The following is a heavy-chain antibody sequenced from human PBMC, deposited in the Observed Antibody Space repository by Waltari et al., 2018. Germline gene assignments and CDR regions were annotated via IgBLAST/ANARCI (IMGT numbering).Heavy chain of an antibody. CDR1: GFTFSSYW. V-gene: IGHV3-74*01. D-gene: IGHD6-6*01. Sequence: EVQLVESGGGLVQPGGSLRLSCAASGFTFSSYWMHWVRQAPGKGLVGVSRMNSDGRSTSYADSVKGRFTISRDNAKNTLYLQMNSLRAEDTAVYYCARGYSSSTGGYWGQGTLVTVSS. J-gene: IGHJ4*02. CDR2: MNSDGRST. CDR3: ARGYSSSTGGY.